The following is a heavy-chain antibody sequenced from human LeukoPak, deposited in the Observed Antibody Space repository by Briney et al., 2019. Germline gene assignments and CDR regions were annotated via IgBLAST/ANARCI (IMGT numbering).Heavy chain of an antibody. CDR3: ARYRSRGFDY. J-gene: IGHJ4*02. CDR2: NSGST. CDR1: GDSMSNYY. D-gene: IGHD3-10*01. Sequence: PSETLSLTCSVSGDSMSNYYWSWIRQPPGKGLEWIGYNSGSTNSNPSLKSRVAIPVDTSKSQFSLKLSSVTAADTAVYYCARYRSRGFDYWGQGILVTVSS. V-gene: IGHV4-59*01.